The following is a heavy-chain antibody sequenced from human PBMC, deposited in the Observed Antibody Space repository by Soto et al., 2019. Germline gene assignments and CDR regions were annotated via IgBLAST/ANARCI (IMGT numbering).Heavy chain of an antibody. V-gene: IGHV3-7*01. D-gene: IGHD6-19*01. Sequence: EVQLVESGGGLVQPGGSLRLSCAASGFTFSSYWMSWVRQAPGKGLEWVANIKQDGSEKYYVDSVKGRFTISRDNAKNSLYLQMNSLRAEDTAVYYCAREIRQWLVRGAFDIWGQGTMVTVSS. J-gene: IGHJ3*02. CDR1: GFTFSSYW. CDR3: AREIRQWLVRGAFDI. CDR2: IKQDGSEK.